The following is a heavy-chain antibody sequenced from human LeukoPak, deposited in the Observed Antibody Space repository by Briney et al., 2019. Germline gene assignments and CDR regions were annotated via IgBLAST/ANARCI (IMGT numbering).Heavy chain of an antibody. CDR1: GFTFSSYW. V-gene: IGHV3-7*01. J-gene: IGHJ4*02. Sequence: GGSLRLSCAASGFTFSSYWMSWVRQAPRKGLEWVANIKQDGSEKYYVDSVKGRFTISRDNAKNSLYLQMNSLRAEDTAVYYCAREDHMATTDYWGQGTLVTVSS. D-gene: IGHD5-24*01. CDR3: AREDHMATTDY. CDR2: IKQDGSEK.